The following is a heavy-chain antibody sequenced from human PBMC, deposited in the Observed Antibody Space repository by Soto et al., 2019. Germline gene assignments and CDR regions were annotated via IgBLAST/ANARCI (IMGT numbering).Heavy chain of an antibody. Sequence: GGSLRLSCAASGFTFSSYWMHWVRQAPGKGLVWVSRINSDGSSTSYADSVKGRFTISRDNAKNTLFLQMNSLRAEDTAVYYCVRTSLVVAAATREDYWGQGTLVTVSS. CDR1: GFTFSSYW. CDR2: INSDGSST. J-gene: IGHJ4*02. V-gene: IGHV3-74*01. D-gene: IGHD2-15*01. CDR3: VRTSLVVAAATREDY.